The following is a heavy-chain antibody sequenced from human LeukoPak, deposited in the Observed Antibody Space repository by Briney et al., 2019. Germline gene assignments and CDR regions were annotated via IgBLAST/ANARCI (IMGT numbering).Heavy chain of an antibody. CDR2: IYPGDPDT. CDR3: ARRGYGGNSDGAFDI. Sequence: GESLKISCKTSGYSFTAYWIAWVRQMPGKGLEWMGIIYPGDPDTRYSPSFQGQVIISVDKSISTAYLHWISLKASDTAIYYCARRGYGGNSDGAFDIWGQGTMVTVSS. J-gene: IGHJ3*02. D-gene: IGHD4-23*01. CDR1: GYSFTAYW. V-gene: IGHV5-51*01.